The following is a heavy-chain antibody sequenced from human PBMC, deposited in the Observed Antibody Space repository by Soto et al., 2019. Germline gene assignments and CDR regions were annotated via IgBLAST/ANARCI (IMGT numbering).Heavy chain of an antibody. Sequence: RLSCAASGFTFSSYAMSWVRQAPGKGLEWVSAISGSGVSTYYADSVKGRFTISRDNSKNTLHLQMNSLRAEDTAVYYCAKSGLYYYDSSGYYDYWGQGTLVTVSS. CDR3: AKSGLYYYDSSGYYDY. CDR1: GFTFSSYA. J-gene: IGHJ4*02. V-gene: IGHV3-23*01. D-gene: IGHD3-22*01. CDR2: ISGSGVST.